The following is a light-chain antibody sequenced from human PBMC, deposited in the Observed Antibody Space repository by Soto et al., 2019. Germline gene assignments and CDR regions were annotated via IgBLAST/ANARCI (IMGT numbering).Light chain of an antibody. J-gene: IGLJ2*01. CDR3: SSYTGSNTLVV. Sequence: QSVLTQPASVSGSPGQSITISCTGTSSDVGGYNYVSWYQQYPGKAPKLMIYDVTNRPSGVSNRFSGSKSGNTASLTISGLQAADEADYYCSSYTGSNTLVVFGGGTKLTVL. CDR2: DVT. V-gene: IGLV2-14*01. CDR1: SSDVGGYNY.